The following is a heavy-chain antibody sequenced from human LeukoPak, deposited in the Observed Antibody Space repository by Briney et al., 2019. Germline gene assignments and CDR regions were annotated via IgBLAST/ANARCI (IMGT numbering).Heavy chain of an antibody. CDR1: GYTFTSYG. CDR2: ISAYNGNT. CDR3: ATWDLWFGELRLDY. V-gene: IGHV1-18*01. D-gene: IGHD3-10*01. Sequence: GASVKVSCKASGYTFTSYGISWVRQAPGQGLEWMGWISAYNGNTNYAQKLQGRVTMTTDTSTSTAYMELRSLRSDDTAVYYCATWDLWFGELRLDYWGQGTLVTVSS. J-gene: IGHJ4*02.